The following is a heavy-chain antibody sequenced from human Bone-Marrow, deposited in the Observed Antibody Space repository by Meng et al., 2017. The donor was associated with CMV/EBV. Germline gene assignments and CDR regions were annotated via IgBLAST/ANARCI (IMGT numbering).Heavy chain of an antibody. J-gene: IGHJ4*02. D-gene: IGHD3-16*01. Sequence: GGSLRLSCAASGFTFSSYAMHWVRQAPGQGLEWMGWINPNSGGTNYAQKFQGRVTMTRDTSISTAYMELSRLRSDDTAVYYCARPRGGAPFDYWGQGTLVTVSS. V-gene: IGHV1-2*02. CDR3: ARPRGGAPFDY. CDR1: GFTFSSYA. CDR2: INPNSGGT.